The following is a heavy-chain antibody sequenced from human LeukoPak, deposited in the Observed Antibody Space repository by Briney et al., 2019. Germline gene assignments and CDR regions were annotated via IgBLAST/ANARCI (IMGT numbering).Heavy chain of an antibody. V-gene: IGHV4-34*01. Sequence: SETLSLTCAVYGGSFSDYYWSWIRQPPGKGLEWIGEINHSGSTNYNPSLKSRVTISVDTSKNQFSLKLSSVTAADTAVYYCARSRVRSSYSAWTLWGQGTMVTVSS. J-gene: IGHJ3*01. CDR2: INHSGST. CDR1: GGSFSDYY. D-gene: IGHD5-18*01. CDR3: ARSRVRSSYSAWTL.